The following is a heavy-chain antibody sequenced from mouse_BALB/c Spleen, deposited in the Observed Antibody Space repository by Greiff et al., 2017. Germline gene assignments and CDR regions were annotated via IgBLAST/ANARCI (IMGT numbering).Heavy chain of an antibody. J-gene: IGHJ1*01. CDR1: GFNIKDYY. Sequence: VQLQQSGAELVRPGALVKLSCKASGFNIKDYYMHWVKQRPEQGLEWIGWIDPENGNTIYDPKFQGKASITADTSSNTAYLQLSSLTSEDTAVYYCAYWYFDVWGAGTTVTVSS. CDR2: IDPENGNT. V-gene: IGHV14-1*02. CDR3: AYWYFDV.